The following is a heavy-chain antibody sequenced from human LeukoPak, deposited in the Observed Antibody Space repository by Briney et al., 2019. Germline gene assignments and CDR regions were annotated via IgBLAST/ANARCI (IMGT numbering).Heavy chain of an antibody. CDR3: AKDTTTRIVGGGSYFDY. CDR2: ISGGGGIT. V-gene: IGHV3-23*01. CDR1: GLPFSNYD. D-gene: IGHD1-26*01. J-gene: IGHJ4*02. Sequence: PGGSLRLSCAASGLPFSNYDMSWVRQAPGKGLEWVSAISGGGGITHYADSVKGRFTISRDNSKNTLNLQMNSLRAEDTAVYYCAKDTTTRIVGGGSYFDYWGQGTLVTVSS.